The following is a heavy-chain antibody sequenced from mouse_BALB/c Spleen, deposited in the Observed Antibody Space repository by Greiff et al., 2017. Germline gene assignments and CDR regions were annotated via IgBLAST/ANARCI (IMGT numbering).Heavy chain of an antibody. V-gene: IGHV5-4*02. CDR1: GFTFSDYY. D-gene: IGHD2-4*01. CDR3: ARDYEYDGGYAMDY. J-gene: IGHJ4*01. Sequence: EVKLVESGGGLVKPGGSLKLSCAASGFTFSDYYMYWVRQTPEKRLEWVATISDGGSYTYYPDSVKGRFTISRDNAKNNLYLQMSSLKSEDTAMYYCARDYEYDGGYAMDYWGQGTSVTVSS. CDR2: ISDGGSYT.